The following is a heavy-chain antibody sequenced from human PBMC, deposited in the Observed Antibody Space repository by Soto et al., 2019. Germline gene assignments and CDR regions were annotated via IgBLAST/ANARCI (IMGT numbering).Heavy chain of an antibody. J-gene: IGHJ6*02. Sequence: EVQLLESGGGLVQPGGSLRLSCAASGFTLTTYAMTWVGQPPGKGLEWVSSMNGAGTSTSYADSVKGRFTTSRDNSKNTRSLEMNSQRAEYTAVYYCARGGAEHNHYGMDVWGQGTTVIVSS. D-gene: IGHD3-10*01. CDR3: ARGGAEHNHYGMDV. CDR1: GFTLTTYA. CDR2: MNGAGTST. V-gene: IGHV3-23*01.